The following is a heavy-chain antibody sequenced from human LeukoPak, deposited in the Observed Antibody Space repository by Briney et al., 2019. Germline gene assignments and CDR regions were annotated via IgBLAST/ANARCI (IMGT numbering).Heavy chain of an antibody. CDR1: GGSISSGDYY. J-gene: IGHJ4*02. V-gene: IGHV4-39*07. Sequence: SETLSLTCTVSGGSISSGDYYWSWIRQPPGKGLEWIGEINHSGSTNYNPSLKSRVTISVDTSKNQFSLKLSSVTAADTAVYYCAREVVVARHCDYWGQGTLVTVSS. D-gene: IGHD2-15*01. CDR3: AREVVVARHCDY. CDR2: INHSGST.